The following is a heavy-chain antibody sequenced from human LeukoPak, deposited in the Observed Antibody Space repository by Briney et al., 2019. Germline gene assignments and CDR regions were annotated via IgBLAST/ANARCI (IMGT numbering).Heavy chain of an antibody. Sequence: GGSLRLSCAASGFTFSSYEMNWVRRAPGKGLEWVSCISGSGSIIYYADSVKGRFTISRDNAKNSLYLQMNSLRDEDTAVYYCGRAQTRGWHGGYDHWGQGTLVTVS. CDR1: GFTFSSYE. J-gene: IGHJ5*02. V-gene: IGHV3-48*03. CDR2: ISGSGSII. CDR3: GRAQTRGWHGGYDH. D-gene: IGHD2-15*01.